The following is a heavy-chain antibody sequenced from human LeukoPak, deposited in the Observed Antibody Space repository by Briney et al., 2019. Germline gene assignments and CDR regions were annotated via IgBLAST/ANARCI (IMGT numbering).Heavy chain of an antibody. Sequence: GGSLRLSCAASGFTFSSYWMNLVRQAPGKGLEWVANIKQDGSEKYYVDSVKGQFTISRDNAKNSLYLQMNSLRAEDTAVYYCVRGYSGYAYWGQGTLVTVSS. D-gene: IGHD5-12*01. V-gene: IGHV3-7*03. CDR3: VRGYSGYAY. J-gene: IGHJ4*02. CDR1: GFTFSSYW. CDR2: IKQDGSEK.